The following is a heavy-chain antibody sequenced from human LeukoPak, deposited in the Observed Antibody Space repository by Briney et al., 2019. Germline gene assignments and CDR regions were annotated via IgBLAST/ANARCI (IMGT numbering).Heavy chain of an antibody. D-gene: IGHD3-10*01. CDR3: ARDGGSGGWSRRTSVSYIS. V-gene: IGHV3-21*01. Sequence: GGSLSLSCAASRFPFHSYSMNWVREAPGRGREWVSSISSSSSSISYADSVEGRFASSSDNGKNSRYLQMNSLRGEDTDVYYCARDGGSGGWSRRTSVSYISWGQGALVTVSS. CDR1: RFPFHSYS. CDR2: ISSSSSSI. J-gene: IGHJ4*02.